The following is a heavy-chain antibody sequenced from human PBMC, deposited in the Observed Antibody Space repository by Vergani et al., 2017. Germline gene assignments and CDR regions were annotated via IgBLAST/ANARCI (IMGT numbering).Heavy chain of an antibody. J-gene: IGHJ4*02. Sequence: QLQLQESGSGLVKPSPTLSLTCAVSGGSISSGGYSWSWYRQPPGKGLEVIGYIYHSGSTYYNPSLKSRVTISVDRSKNQFSLKLSSVTAADTAVYYCARDRGYSYGLDYWDQGTLVTVSS. CDR3: ARDRGYSYGLDY. CDR2: IYHSGST. V-gene: IGHV4-30-2*01. D-gene: IGHD5-18*01. CDR1: GGSISSGGYS.